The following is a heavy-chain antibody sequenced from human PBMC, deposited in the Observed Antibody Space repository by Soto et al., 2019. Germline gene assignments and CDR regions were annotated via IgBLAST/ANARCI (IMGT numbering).Heavy chain of an antibody. Sequence: PGGSLRLSCAASGFTFSSYGMHWVRQAPGKGLEWVAVISYDGSNKYYADSVKGRFTISRDNSKNTLYLQMNSLRAEDTAVYYCAKACGGSCYSSGFDYWGQGTLVTVSS. D-gene: IGHD2-15*01. J-gene: IGHJ4*02. CDR3: AKACGGSCYSSGFDY. CDR2: ISYDGSNK. CDR1: GFTFSSYG. V-gene: IGHV3-30*18.